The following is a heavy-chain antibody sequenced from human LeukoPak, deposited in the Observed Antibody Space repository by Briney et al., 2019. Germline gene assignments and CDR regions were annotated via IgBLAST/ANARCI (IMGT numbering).Heavy chain of an antibody. CDR1: GGSFSGYY. D-gene: IGHD3-3*01. CDR2: INHSGST. V-gene: IGHV4-34*01. J-gene: IGHJ6*03. CDR3: ARGNHDFWSGYTHYYYYYYMDV. Sequence: SETLSLTCAVYGGSFSGYYWSWIRQPPGKGLEWIGEINHSGSTNYNPSLKSRVTISVDTSKNQFSLRLSSVTAADTAVYYCARGNHDFWSGYTHYYYYYYMDVWGKGTTVTVSS.